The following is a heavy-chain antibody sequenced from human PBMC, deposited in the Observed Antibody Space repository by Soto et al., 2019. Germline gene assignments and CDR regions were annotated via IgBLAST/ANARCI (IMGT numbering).Heavy chain of an antibody. CDR1: GYTFTSYG. V-gene: IGHV1-18*01. J-gene: IGHJ6*02. CDR2: ISGYNGKT. Sequence: ASVKVSCKASGYTFTSYGISWVRQASGQGLEWMGWISGYNGKTNYAQKVQDRVTMTTDTSTSTVYLELRSLRFDDTAVYYCAREGCVPYYRDLMDVWGRGTTVTVSS. D-gene: IGHD3-22*01. CDR3: AREGCVPYYRDLMDV.